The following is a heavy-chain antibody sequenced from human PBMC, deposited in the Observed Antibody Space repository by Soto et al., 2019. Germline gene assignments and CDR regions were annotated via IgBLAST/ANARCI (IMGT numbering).Heavy chain of an antibody. V-gene: IGHV4-30-4*01. CDR3: ARDPRYCSSTSCSSLV. CDR1: GASINSYNY. CDR2: IYYSGST. Sequence: SETLSLTCSVSGASINSYNYWSLIRQPPVKGLEWIGHIYYSGSTYYNPSLKSRVTISVDTSKNQFSLKLSSVTAADTAVHYCARDPRYCSSTSCSSLVWGQGTLVTVSS. D-gene: IGHD2-2*01. J-gene: IGHJ4*02.